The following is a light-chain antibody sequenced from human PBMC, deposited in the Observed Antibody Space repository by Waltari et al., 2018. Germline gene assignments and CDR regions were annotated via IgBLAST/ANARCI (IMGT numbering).Light chain of an antibody. J-gene: IGLJ1*01. Sequence: QSVLTQPPSASATPGQRVTISCSGSRSHPGSNYLYWYQQPPRTAPKLLIYRKNERPSRVPDRFSASKYGTSASLVISGLRSEDEAVYYCASWDDSHYVFGPGTTVTVL. CDR3: ASWDDSHYV. CDR1: RSHPGSNY. CDR2: RKN. V-gene: IGLV1-47*01.